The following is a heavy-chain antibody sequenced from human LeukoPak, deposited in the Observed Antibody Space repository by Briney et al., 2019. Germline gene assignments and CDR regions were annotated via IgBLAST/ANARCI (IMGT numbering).Heavy chain of an antibody. V-gene: IGHV1-24*01. CDR2: FDPEDGET. Sequence: ASVTVSCKVSGYTLTELSMHWVRQAPGKGLEWMGGFDPEDGETIYAQKFQGRVTMTEDTSTDTAYMELSSLRSEDTAVYYCATAGPVRYFDWLLDYWGQGTLVAVCS. CDR1: GYTLTELS. CDR3: ATAGPVRYFDWLLDY. D-gene: IGHD3-9*01. J-gene: IGHJ4*02.